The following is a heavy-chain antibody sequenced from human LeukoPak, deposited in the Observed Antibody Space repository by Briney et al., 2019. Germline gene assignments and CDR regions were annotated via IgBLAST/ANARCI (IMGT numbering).Heavy chain of an antibody. V-gene: IGHV3-9*01. CDR2: ISWNSGSI. D-gene: IGHD6-13*01. J-gene: IGHJ4*02. Sequence: GGSLRHSCGAPGFTFDDHAIDRVRQAPGKGLEWVSGISWNSGSIGYADSVKGRFTISRDNAKNSLYLQMISLRDEDTALYYCATGTFPGIAAAGTVFDYWGQGALVTVSS. CDR1: GFTFDDHA. CDR3: ATGTFPGIAAAGTVFDY.